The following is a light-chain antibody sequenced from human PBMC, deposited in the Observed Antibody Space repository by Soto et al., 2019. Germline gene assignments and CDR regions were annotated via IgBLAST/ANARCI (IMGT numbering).Light chain of an antibody. Sequence: DLQMTQSPSTLSASVGDTVTLTCGASQSVSGWLAWYQQKPGEAPKLLIYDAASLESGFPSWFIVSGPGSEFTVTISTLQPDEVATYYCQQYNSYPWTFGQGTKVDI. CDR3: QQYNSYPWT. CDR2: DAA. V-gene: IGKV1-5*01. J-gene: IGKJ1*01. CDR1: QSVSGW.